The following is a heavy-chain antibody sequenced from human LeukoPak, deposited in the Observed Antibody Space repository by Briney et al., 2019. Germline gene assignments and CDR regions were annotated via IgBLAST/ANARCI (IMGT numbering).Heavy chain of an antibody. CDR1: GFTFSSYS. V-gene: IGHV3-21*01. CDR3: ARFGSYCSSTSCPLDY. CDR2: ISSSSSYI. Sequence: PGGSLRLSCAASGFTFSSYSMNWVRRAPGKGLEWVSSISSSSSYIYYADSVKGRFTTSRDNAKNSLYLQMNSLRAEDTAVYYCARFGSYCSSTSCPLDYWAQGTLVTVSS. J-gene: IGHJ4*01. D-gene: IGHD2-2*01.